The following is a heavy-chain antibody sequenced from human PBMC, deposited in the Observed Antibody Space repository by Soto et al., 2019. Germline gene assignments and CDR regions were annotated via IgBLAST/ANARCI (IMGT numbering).Heavy chain of an antibody. CDR1: GYSISSSNW. J-gene: IGHJ4*02. CDR3: AEATDSSGWYYFDY. Sequence: SETLSLTCAVSGYSISSSNWWGWIRQPPGKGLEWIGYIYYSGSTYYNPSLKSRVTMSVDTSKNQFSLKLSSVTAVDTAVYYCAEATDSSGWYYFDYWGQGTLVTVSS. CDR2: IYYSGST. D-gene: IGHD6-19*01. V-gene: IGHV4-28*01.